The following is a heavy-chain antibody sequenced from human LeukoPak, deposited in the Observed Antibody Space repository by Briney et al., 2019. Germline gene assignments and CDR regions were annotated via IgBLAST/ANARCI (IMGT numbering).Heavy chain of an antibody. Sequence: PGGSLRLSCAASGFTFSSYGMHWVRQAPGKGLEWVAVISYDGSNKYYADSVKGRFTISRDNSKNTLYLQMNSLRAEDTAVYYCATHPGYSSGWLRYQDYWGQGTLVTVSS. V-gene: IGHV3-30*03. J-gene: IGHJ4*02. CDR3: ATHPGYSSGWLRYQDY. CDR1: GFTFSSYG. CDR2: ISYDGSNK. D-gene: IGHD6-19*01.